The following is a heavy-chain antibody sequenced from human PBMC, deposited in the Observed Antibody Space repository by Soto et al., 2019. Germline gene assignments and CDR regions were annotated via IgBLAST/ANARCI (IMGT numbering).Heavy chain of an antibody. CDR1: GFTFSSHS. V-gene: IGHV3-48*02. D-gene: IGHD3-10*01. CDR3: VRDSRRGYGMDV. Sequence: GGSLRLSCVTSGFTFSSHSMNWVRQAPGKGLEWISYISGGSKSIYYAASVKGRFTISRDNAKNSLYLEMNSLRDEDTAVYSCVRDSRRGYGMDVWGPGTTVTVSS. J-gene: IGHJ6*02. CDR2: ISGGSKSI.